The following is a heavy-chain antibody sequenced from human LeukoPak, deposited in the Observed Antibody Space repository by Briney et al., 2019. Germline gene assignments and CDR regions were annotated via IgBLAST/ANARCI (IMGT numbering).Heavy chain of an antibody. V-gene: IGHV4-4*07. CDR1: GGSISSYY. J-gene: IGHJ3*02. CDR2: IYTSGST. Sequence: SETLSLTCTVSGGSISSYYWSWIRQPAGEGLEWIGRIYTSGSTNYNPSLKSRVTMSVDTSKNQFPLKLSSVTAADTAVYYFATDSSGGLDAFDICGQGRMVTVSS. CDR3: ATDSSGGLDAFDI. D-gene: IGHD3-16*01.